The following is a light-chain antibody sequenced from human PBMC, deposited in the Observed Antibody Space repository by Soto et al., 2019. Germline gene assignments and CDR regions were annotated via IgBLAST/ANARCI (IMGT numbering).Light chain of an antibody. V-gene: IGLV1-40*01. J-gene: IGLJ2*01. CDR1: SSNIGAGYD. CDR3: QSYDSSLTV. Sequence: QSVLTQPPPVSGAPGQRVTISCTGSSSNIGAGYDVHWYQQLPGTAPKLLIYGNSNRPSGVPDRFSGSKSGTSASLAITGLQAEDEADYYCQSYDSSLTVFGGGTQLTVL. CDR2: GNS.